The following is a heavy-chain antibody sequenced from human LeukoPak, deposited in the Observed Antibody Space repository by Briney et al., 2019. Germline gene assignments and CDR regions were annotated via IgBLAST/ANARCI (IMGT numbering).Heavy chain of an antibody. Sequence: SETLSLTCAVYGGSFSGYYWSWIRQPPGKGLEWIGEINHSGSTNYNPSLKSRVTISVDTSKNQFSLRLSSVTAADTAVYYCARGPILRFLEWLPTNWFDPWGQGTLVTVSS. CDR3: ARGPILRFLEWLPTNWFDP. V-gene: IGHV4-34*01. CDR2: INHSGST. CDR1: GGSFSGYY. D-gene: IGHD3-3*01. J-gene: IGHJ5*02.